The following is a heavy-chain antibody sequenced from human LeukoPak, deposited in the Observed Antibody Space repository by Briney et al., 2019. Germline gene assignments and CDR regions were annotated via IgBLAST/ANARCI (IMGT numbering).Heavy chain of an antibody. CDR2: ISYDGSNK. CDR1: RFIFSSYA. J-gene: IGHJ4*02. D-gene: IGHD2-15*01. Sequence: GGSLRLSCAASRFIFSSYAMHWVRQAPGKGLEWVAVISYDGSNKYYADSVKGRFTISRDNSKNTLYLQMNSLRAEDTAVYYCASDIVVVVAATRDYWGQGTLVTVSS. V-gene: IGHV3-30-3*01. CDR3: ASDIVVVVAATRDY.